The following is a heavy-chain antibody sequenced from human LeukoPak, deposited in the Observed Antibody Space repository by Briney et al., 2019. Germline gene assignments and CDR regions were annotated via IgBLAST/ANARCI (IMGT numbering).Heavy chain of an antibody. Sequence: PGGSLRLSCTASGFTFGDYAMSWVRQAPGKGLEWVGFIRSKAYGGTTEYAASVKGRFTISRDDSKSIAYLQMNGLKTEDTAVYYCTRDPSSSWSDAFDIWGQGTMVTVPS. J-gene: IGHJ3*02. CDR2: IRSKAYGGTT. V-gene: IGHV3-49*04. CDR1: GFTFGDYA. D-gene: IGHD6-13*01. CDR3: TRDPSSSWSDAFDI.